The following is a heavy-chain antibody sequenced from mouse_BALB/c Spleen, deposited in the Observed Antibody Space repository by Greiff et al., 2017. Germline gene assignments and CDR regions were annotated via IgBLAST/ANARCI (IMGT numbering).Heavy chain of an antibody. V-gene: IGHV14-3*02. CDR3: ARGAYGNYGAMDS. Sequence: VQLQQSGAELVKPGASVKLSCTASGFNIKDTYMHWVKQRPEQGLEWIGRIDPANGNTKYDPKFQGKATITADTSSNTAYLQLSSLTSEDTAVYYCARGAYGNYGAMDSGGQGTSVTVS. J-gene: IGHJ4*01. CDR2: IDPANGNT. CDR1: GFNIKDTY. D-gene: IGHD2-1*01.